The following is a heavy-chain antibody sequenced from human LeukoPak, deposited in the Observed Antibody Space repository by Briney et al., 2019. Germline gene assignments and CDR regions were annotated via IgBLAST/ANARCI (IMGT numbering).Heavy chain of an antibody. J-gene: IGHJ6*02. CDR2: IYSGGST. CDR3: ARDGSNYHGSGSPNYYYGMDV. D-gene: IGHD3-10*01. CDR1: GFTVSSNY. Sequence: SGGSLRLSCAASGFTVSSNYMSWVRQAPGKGLEWVSVIYSGGSTYYADSVKGRFTISRDNSKNTLYLQMNSLRAEDTAVYYCARDGSNYHGSGSPNYYYGMDVWGQGTTVTVSS. V-gene: IGHV3-53*01.